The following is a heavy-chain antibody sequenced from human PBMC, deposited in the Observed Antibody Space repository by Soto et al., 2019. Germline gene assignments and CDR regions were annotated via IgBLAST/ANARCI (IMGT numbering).Heavy chain of an antibody. D-gene: IGHD4-17*01. CDR1: GFSLATGGLG. J-gene: IGHJ3*02. Sequence: QITLRESGPTLVKPTETLTLTCTFSGFSLATGGLGVGWVRQSPGRTLEWLALIYWDGDTRYSSSLKTRLSISMDTSKTQVVLTTTNLDPVDTATYYCARTTVTIYDLDIWGQGTMVIVSS. CDR3: ARTTVTIYDLDI. V-gene: IGHV2-5*02. CDR2: IYWDGDT.